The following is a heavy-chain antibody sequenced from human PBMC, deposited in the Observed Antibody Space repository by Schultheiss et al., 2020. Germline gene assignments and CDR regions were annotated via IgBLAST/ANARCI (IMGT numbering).Heavy chain of an antibody. CDR2: INHSGST. D-gene: IGHD2-15*01. CDR3: ARDRRDVVVVAALKVLGYYYGMDV. V-gene: IGHV4-34*01. CDR1: GFTFSRYT. Sequence: ESLKISCAASGFTFSRYTLNWVRRAPGKGLEWIGEINHSGSTNYNPSLKSRVTISVDTSKNQFSLKLSSVTAADTAVYYCARDRRDVVVVAALKVLGYYYGMDVWGQGTTVTVSS. J-gene: IGHJ6*02.